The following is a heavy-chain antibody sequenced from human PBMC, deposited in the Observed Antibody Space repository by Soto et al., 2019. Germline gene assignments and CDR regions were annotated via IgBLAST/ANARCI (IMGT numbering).Heavy chain of an antibody. CDR3: ARRSSSWYYFDN. CDR2: MSYSGRT. CDR1: GGSISSGSYY. Sequence: QLQLQESGPGQVKPSETLSLICTVSGGSISSGSYYWGWIRQPPGKGLEWIGSMSYSGRTDYNPSLKSRVTSSGDTSMNRRSLKVSSVTAADTAVYYCARRSSSWYYFDNWGQGTLVTVSS. V-gene: IGHV4-39*01. J-gene: IGHJ4*02. D-gene: IGHD6-13*01.